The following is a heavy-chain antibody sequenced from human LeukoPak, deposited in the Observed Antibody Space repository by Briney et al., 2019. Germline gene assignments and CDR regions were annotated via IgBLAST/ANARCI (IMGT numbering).Heavy chain of an antibody. D-gene: IGHD2-2*01. J-gene: IGHJ4*02. CDR2: ISSSSSYI. CDR1: GFTFSSYS. Sequence: GGSLRLSCAASGFTFSSYSMNWVRQAPGKGLEWVSSISSSSSYIYYADSVKGRFTISRDNAKDSLYLQMNSLRAEDTAVYYCARDLGNDCSSTSCVGWGQGTLVTVSS. CDR3: ARDLGNDCSSTSCVG. V-gene: IGHV3-21*01.